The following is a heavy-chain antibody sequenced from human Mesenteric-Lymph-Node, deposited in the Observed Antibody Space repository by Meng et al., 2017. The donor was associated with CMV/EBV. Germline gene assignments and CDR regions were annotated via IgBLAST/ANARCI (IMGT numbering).Heavy chain of an antibody. CDR2: INHSGST. Sequence: SETLSLTCAVYGGSFSGYYWSWIRRPPGKGLEWIGEINHSGSTNYNPSLKSRVTISVDTSKNQFSLKLSSVTAADTAVYYCAGYCSSTSCYFFNWFDPWGQGTLVTVSS. V-gene: IGHV4-34*01. J-gene: IGHJ5*02. D-gene: IGHD2-2*01. CDR1: GGSFSGYY. CDR3: AGYCSSTSCYFFNWFDP.